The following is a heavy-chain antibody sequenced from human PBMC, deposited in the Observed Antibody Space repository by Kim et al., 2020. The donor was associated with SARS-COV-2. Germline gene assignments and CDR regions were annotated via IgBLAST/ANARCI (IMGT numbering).Heavy chain of an antibody. CDR1: GFTFSSYA. J-gene: IGHJ4*02. CDR2: ISYDGSNK. V-gene: IGHV3-30-3*01. Sequence: GGSLRLSCAASGFTFSSYAMHWVRQAPGKGLEWVAVISYDGSNKYYADSVKGRFTISRDNSKNTLYLQMNSLRAEDTAVYYCARDWRQEYCSGGSCYSPIYWGQGTLVTVSS. CDR3: ARDWRQEYCSGGSCYSPIY. D-gene: IGHD2-15*01.